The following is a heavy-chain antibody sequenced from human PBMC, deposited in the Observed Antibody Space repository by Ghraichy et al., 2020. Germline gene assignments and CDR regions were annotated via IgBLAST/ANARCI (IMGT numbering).Heavy chain of an antibody. D-gene: IGHD6-6*01. CDR3: AREVRYSRSSGVDS. Sequence: SQTLSLTCAISGDSVSSSSASWNWIRQSPSRGLEWLGRTYYRSKWYNDYAVSMKSRITITPDTSKNQFSLQLNSVTPEDTAVYYCAREVRYSRSSGVDSWGQGTLVTVSS. V-gene: IGHV6-1*01. CDR1: GDSVSSSSAS. CDR2: TYYRSKWYN. J-gene: IGHJ4*02.